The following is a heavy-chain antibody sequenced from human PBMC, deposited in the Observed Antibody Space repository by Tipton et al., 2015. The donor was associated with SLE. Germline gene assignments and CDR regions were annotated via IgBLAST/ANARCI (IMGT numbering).Heavy chain of an antibody. CDR1: GFSISSSSYY. J-gene: IGHJ4*02. CDR2: IYTSGST. D-gene: IGHD1-26*01. V-gene: IGHV4-61*02. Sequence: TLSLTCTVSGFSISSSSYYWSWIRQPAGKGLEWIGRIYTSGSTNYNPSLKSRVTMSVDTSQNQFSLQVTSVTAADTAVYYCAREAGSSRYFDYWGQGTLVTVSS. CDR3: AREAGSSRYFDY.